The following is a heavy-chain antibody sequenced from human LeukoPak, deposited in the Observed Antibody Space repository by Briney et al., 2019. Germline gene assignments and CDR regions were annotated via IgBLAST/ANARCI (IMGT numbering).Heavy chain of an antibody. D-gene: IGHD3-9*01. J-gene: IGHJ3*02. CDR1: GGSFSGYY. CDR3: ARQLLLTYDAFDI. V-gene: IGHV4-34*01. CDR2: INHSGST. Sequence: PSETLSLTCAVYGGSFSGYYWSWIRQPPGKGLEWIGEINHSGSTNYNPSLKSRVTISVDTSKNQFSLKLSSVTAADTAVYYCARQLLLTYDAFDIWGQGTMVTVSP.